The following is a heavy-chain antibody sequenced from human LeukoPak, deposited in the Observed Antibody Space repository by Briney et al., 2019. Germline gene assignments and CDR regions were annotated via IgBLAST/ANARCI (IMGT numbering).Heavy chain of an antibody. Sequence: GGSLRLSCAASGFTFSGYPMSWVRQAPGKGLEWVSTINSAGNTYYADSVKGRFTISRDISKNTLHLQMNSLRAEDTALYYCAKRLTARDWYDVDYWGQGTLVTVFS. CDR2: INSAGNT. CDR1: GFTFSGYP. D-gene: IGHD1-1*01. V-gene: IGHV3-23*01. J-gene: IGHJ4*02. CDR3: AKRLTARDWYDVDY.